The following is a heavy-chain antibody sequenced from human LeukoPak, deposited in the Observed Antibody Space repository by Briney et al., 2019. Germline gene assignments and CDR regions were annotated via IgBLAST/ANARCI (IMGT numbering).Heavy chain of an antibody. D-gene: IGHD6-13*01. V-gene: IGHV3-9*01. J-gene: IGHJ3*02. Sequence: PGGSLRLSCAASGFRLDDYAMHWVRQAPGKGLEWVSGISWDSAAIVYADSVRGRFTLSRDNAKNSLFLQMSSLRVEDTALYYCTKRARMGIAAAGDGFHIWGQGTMVTVSS. CDR1: GFRLDDYA. CDR3: TKRARMGIAAAGDGFHI. CDR2: ISWDSAAI.